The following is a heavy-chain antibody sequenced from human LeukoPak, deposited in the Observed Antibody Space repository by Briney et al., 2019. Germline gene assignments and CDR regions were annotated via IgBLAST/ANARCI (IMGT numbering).Heavy chain of an antibody. J-gene: IGHJ4*02. CDR2: IKQVQSEK. V-gene: IGHV3-7*03. Sequence: PGGSLRLSCVASGFTFTNYWMTWVRQAPGKGLEWVANIKQVQSEKWYVASVKGRFTVSRDNAKNSMYLQMNSLRAEDTAIYYCARSVEEGYCSETSCYAGYWGRGTLVTVSS. CDR1: GFTFTNYW. D-gene: IGHD2-2*01. CDR3: ARSVEEGYCSETSCYAGY.